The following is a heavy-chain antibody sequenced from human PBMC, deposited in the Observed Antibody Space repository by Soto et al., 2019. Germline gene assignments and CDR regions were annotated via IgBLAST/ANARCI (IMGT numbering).Heavy chain of an antibody. CDR3: ARMARSTTYGLDV. CDR1: RSRISTSAMY. D-gene: IGHD1-1*01. V-gene: IGHV2-70*17. J-gene: IGHJ6*02. CDR2: IDWDDDE. Sequence: SGPTPMNHTQTRTLTYTHRRSRISTSAMYVSWLRQPPGKALEWLARIDWDDDEFYSTSLKTRLTISKDTSKNQVVLTMTNMDPVDTGTYHCARMARSTTYGLDVWRQGT.